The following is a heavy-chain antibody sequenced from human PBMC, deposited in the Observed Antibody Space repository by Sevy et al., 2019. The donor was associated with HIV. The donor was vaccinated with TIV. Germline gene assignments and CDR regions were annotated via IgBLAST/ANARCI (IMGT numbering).Heavy chain of an antibody. CDR1: GFRFSAFG. Sequence: GGSLRLSCVASGFRFSAFGMAWVRQAAGEGLEWVSGINGGGGSTYYRNSVKGRFTVSRDNSKNTVHLQMNSLRADDTAVYYCAKAPYYDFWLRKYYNWFVPWGQGTLVTDSS. CDR3: AKAPYYDFWLRKYYNWFVP. CDR2: INGGGGST. D-gene: IGHD3-3*01. V-gene: IGHV3-23*01. J-gene: IGHJ5*02.